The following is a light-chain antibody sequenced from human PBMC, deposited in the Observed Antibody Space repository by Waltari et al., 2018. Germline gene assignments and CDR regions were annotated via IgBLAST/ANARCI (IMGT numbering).Light chain of an antibody. V-gene: IGLV2-14*01. CDR3: NSYTGSSSWV. CDR2: DVS. Sequence: QSALTQPTSVSGSPGQSITISCTGTRRDVGFYNYVSWYRQFPGKVPQLLIYDVSDRASGVSGRCSGSKAGNPASLTISGLQTDDEADYYCNSYTGSSSWVFGGGTKLTVL. J-gene: IGLJ3*02. CDR1: RRDVGFYNY.